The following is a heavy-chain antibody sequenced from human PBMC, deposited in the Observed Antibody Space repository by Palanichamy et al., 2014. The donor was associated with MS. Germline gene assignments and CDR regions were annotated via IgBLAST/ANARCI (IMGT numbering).Heavy chain of an antibody. CDR2: IWSDGSYK. CDR3: ARGFQSVFDY. V-gene: IGHV3-33*01. CDR1: GFTFSTHA. D-gene: IGHD3-3*01. J-gene: IGHJ4*02. Sequence: QVQLGESGGGVVQPGRSLRLSCVASGFTFSTHAMHWVRQAPGKGLEWVAVIWSDGSYKYYVDFVKGRFTISRDNSRNTVYPQMSSLRVEDTGVYYCARGFQSVFDYWGQGTLVTVSS.